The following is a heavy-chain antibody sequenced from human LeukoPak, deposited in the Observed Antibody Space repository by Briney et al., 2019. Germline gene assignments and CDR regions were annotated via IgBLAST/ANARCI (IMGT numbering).Heavy chain of an antibody. Sequence: ASVKVSCKASGYSFTVYGISWVRQAPEQGIEWMGWISAYNGNTNYAQTLQGRVTMTTDTSTSTAYMEPSSLRSDDTAVYYGAREASGSYYVTSYYFDYWGQGTLVTVSS. D-gene: IGHD1-26*01. J-gene: IGHJ4*02. CDR2: ISAYNGNT. CDR3: AREASGSYYVTSYYFDY. V-gene: IGHV1-18*01. CDR1: GYSFTVYG.